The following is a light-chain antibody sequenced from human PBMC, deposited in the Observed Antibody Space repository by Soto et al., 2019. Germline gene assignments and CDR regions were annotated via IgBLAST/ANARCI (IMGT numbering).Light chain of an antibody. Sequence: QSALTQPASVSGSPGQSITISCTGTSSDVDGYNYVSWYQQHPGKAPKLMIYDVSNRPSGVSNRFSGSKSGNTASLTTSGLQAEDEADYYCSSYTSTRTLFGGGTKVTVL. CDR2: DVS. J-gene: IGLJ2*01. V-gene: IGLV2-14*03. CDR1: SSDVDGYNY. CDR3: SSYTSTRTL.